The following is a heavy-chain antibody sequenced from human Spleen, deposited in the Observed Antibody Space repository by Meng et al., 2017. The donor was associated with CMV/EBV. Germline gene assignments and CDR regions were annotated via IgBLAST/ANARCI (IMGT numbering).Heavy chain of an antibody. Sequence: SIHNCRYFWGWIRQPPGRGLEGIGSVFYSGNMHYNPSLKSRVTVSVDTSKRQVFLKLTSVTAADTALYYCASDTSGYYPTIDWYLDLWGRGTLVTVSS. V-gene: IGHV4-39*01. J-gene: IGHJ2*01. D-gene: IGHD3-3*01. CDR1: SIHNCRYF. CDR2: VFYSGNM. CDR3: ASDTSGYYPTIDWYLDL.